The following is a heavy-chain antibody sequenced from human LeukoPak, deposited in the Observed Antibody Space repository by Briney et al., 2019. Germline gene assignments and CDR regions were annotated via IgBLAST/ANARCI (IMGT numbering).Heavy chain of an antibody. CDR1: GYTFTGYY. Sequence: ASVKVSCKASGYTFTGYYIHWVRQAPGQGLEWMGWIKPNSGGTNYAQKFQGRVTMTRDTSISTAYMELSRLRSDDTAVYYCARVRLGKNWFDPWGQGTLVTVSS. D-gene: IGHD4-11*01. CDR3: ARVRLGKNWFDP. J-gene: IGHJ5*02. CDR2: IKPNSGGT. V-gene: IGHV1-2*02.